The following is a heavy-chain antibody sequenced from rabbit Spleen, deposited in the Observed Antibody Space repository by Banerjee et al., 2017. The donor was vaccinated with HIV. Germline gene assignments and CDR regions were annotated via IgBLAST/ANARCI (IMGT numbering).Heavy chain of an antibody. CDR1: GVSLNDKDV. Sequence: QEQLEESGGGLVKPEGSLTLTCKASGVSLNDKDVMCWVRQAPGKGLEWIACINIVTGKSVYAGWAKGRFPMSRTSSTTVTLQMTSLTAADTATYVCAKNYRTVIWAVTLWGPGTLVTVS. J-gene: IGHJ6*01. V-gene: IGHV1S45*01. D-gene: IGHD1-1*01. CDR3: AKNYRTVIWAVTL. CDR2: INIVTGKS.